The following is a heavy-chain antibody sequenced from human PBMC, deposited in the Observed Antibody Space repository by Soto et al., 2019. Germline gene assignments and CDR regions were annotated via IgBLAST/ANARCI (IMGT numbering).Heavy chain of an antibody. CDR1: EFTFSTYW. V-gene: IGHV3-74*01. D-gene: IGHD4-17*01. CDR2: INTAGRGT. J-gene: IGHJ6*02. CDR3: ARDMWSTVDFYYVMDV. Sequence: PGGSLRLSCAASEFTFSTYWMHWVRQAAGKGLVWAARINTAGRGTIYAASVRGRFTISRDPAKDTLCLQVTRLRTEDKAVYYGARDMWSTVDFYYVMDVWGQGTTVTVSS.